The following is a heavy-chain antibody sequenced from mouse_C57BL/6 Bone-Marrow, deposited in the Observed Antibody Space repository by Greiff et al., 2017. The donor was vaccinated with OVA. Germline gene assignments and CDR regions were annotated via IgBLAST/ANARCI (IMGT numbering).Heavy chain of an antibody. J-gene: IGHJ4*01. D-gene: IGHD2-14*01. CDR2: ISDGGSYT. CDR1: GFTFSSYA. Sequence: EVKLEESGGGLVKPGGSLKLSCAASGFTFSSYAMSWVRQTPEKRLEWVATISDGGSYTYYPDNVKGRFTISRDNAKNNLYLQMSHLKSEDTAMYYCARVEVYYYAMDYWGQGTSVTVSS. V-gene: IGHV5-4*03. CDR3: ARVEVYYYAMDY.